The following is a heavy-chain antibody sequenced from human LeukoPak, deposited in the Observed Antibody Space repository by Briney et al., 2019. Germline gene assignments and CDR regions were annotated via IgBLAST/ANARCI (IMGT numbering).Heavy chain of an antibody. CDR3: ARGHYYDSSGYSPRASLDFDY. V-gene: IGHV4-31*03. Sequence: SETLSLTCTVSGGSISSGGYYWSWIRQHPGKGLEWIGYIYYSGSTYYNPSLKSRVTISVDTSKNRFSLKLSSVTAADTAVYYCARGHYYDSSGYSPRASLDFDYWGQGTLVTVSS. D-gene: IGHD3-22*01. CDR2: IYYSGST. J-gene: IGHJ4*02. CDR1: GGSISSGGYY.